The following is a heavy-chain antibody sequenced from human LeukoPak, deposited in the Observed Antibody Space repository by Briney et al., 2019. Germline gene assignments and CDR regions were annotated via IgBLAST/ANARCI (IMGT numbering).Heavy chain of an antibody. Sequence: GSLRLSRAASGFTFSSYWMSWVRQAPGKGLEWVANIKQDGSEKYYVDSVKGRFTISRDNAKNSLYLQMNSLRAEDTAVYYCARFKDYYGSGSLSFDYWGQGTLVTVSS. V-gene: IGHV3-7*01. D-gene: IGHD3-10*01. CDR1: GFTFSSYW. CDR2: IKQDGSEK. CDR3: ARFKDYYGSGSLSFDY. J-gene: IGHJ4*02.